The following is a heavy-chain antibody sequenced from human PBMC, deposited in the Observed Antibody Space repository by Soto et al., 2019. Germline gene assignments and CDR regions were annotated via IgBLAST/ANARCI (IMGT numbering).Heavy chain of an antibody. CDR3: AAERRXYSGVDAFDI. CDR1: GFTFTISA. V-gene: IGHV1-58*01. CDR2: IVVGSGNT. D-gene: IGHD4-4*01. J-gene: IGHJ3*02. Sequence: ASLKVSCKASGFTFTISAVQWVRQARGQRLEWIGWIVVGSGNTNXAQKFQERVTITRDMSTSTAYMELSSLRSEXTAVYYCAAERRXYSGVDAFDIWGQGTMVTVSS.